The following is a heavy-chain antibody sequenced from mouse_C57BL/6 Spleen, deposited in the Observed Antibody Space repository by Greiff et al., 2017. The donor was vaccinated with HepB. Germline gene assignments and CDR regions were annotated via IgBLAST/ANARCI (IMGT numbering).Heavy chain of an antibody. Sequence: VQLQQPGTELVKPGASVKLSCKASGYNFTSYWMHWVKQRPGQGLEWIGNINPSNGGTKYNEKFKSKATMTADKSSSTAYLQLSSLTSEDSAVYYCAGCSSSYWYFDVWGTGTTVTVSS. V-gene: IGHV1-53*01. J-gene: IGHJ1*03. D-gene: IGHD1-1*01. CDR3: AGCSSSYWYFDV. CDR1: GYNFTSYW. CDR2: INPSNGGT.